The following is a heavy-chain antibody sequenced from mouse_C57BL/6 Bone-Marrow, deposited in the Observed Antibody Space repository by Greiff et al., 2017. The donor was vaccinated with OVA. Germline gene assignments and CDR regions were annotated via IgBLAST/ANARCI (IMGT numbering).Heavy chain of an antibody. CDR2: IYPGDGDT. CDR3: ASIYYGNHV. V-gene: IGHV1-82*01. D-gene: IGHD2-1*01. J-gene: IGHJ1*03. CDR1: GYAFSSSW. Sequence: VQLQQSGPELVKPGASVKISCKASGYAFSSSWMNWVKQRPGTGLEWIGRIYPGDGDTNYNGKFKGKATLTADKSSSPAYMQHSSLTSEDSAVYFCASIYYGNHVWGTGTTVTVSS.